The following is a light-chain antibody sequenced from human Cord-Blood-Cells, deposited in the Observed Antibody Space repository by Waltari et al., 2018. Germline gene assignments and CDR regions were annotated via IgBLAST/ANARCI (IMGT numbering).Light chain of an antibody. CDR3: CSYAGSSTWV. Sequence: QSALTQPASVSGSPGQSITISCTGTSSDVGRYNLVSWYQQHQGKAPKLMIYEVSKRHSGVSNRFSGSKSGNTASLTISGLQAEDEADYYCCSYAGSSTWVFGGGTKLTVL. CDR2: EVS. J-gene: IGLJ3*02. CDR1: SSDVGRYNL. V-gene: IGLV2-23*02.